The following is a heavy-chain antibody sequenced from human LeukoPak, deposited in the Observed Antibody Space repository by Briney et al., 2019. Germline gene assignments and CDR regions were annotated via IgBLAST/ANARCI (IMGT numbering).Heavy chain of an antibody. CDR2: ISTYSSNT. J-gene: IGHJ3*02. CDR1: GYTFTNYG. V-gene: IGHV1-18*01. D-gene: IGHD6-13*01. Sequence: ASVKVSCKASGYTFTNYGINWVRQAPGQGLEWMGWISTYSSNTNYAQKFRGRVTLTTDTSTRTAYMELRSLRSDDTAVYYCARESGMEQQLARAFDIWGQGTMVTVSS. CDR3: ARESGMEQQLARAFDI.